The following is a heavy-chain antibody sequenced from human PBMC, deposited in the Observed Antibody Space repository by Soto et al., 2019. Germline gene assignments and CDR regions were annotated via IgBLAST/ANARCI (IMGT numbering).Heavy chain of an antibody. D-gene: IGHD3-10*01. CDR1: GGSLSSYY. V-gene: IGHV4-59*08. Sequence: PSETLSLTYTVSGGSLSSYYWSWIRQPPGKRLEWIGYIFYSGSTNYNPSLKSRVTISVDTSKNQFSLKLSSVTAADTAVYYCARRYGGAFDFWGQGTMVTVSS. J-gene: IGHJ3*01. CDR3: ARRYGGAFDF. CDR2: IFYSGST.